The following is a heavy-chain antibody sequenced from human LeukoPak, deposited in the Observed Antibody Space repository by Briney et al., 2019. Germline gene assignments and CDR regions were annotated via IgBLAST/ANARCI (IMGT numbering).Heavy chain of an antibody. J-gene: IGHJ5*02. CDR3: ARGQMRRITIFGVVPKNWFDP. Sequence: GASVKVSCKASGYTFTGYYMHWVRQAPGQGLEWMGWINPNSGGTNYAQKFQGRVTMTRNTSISTAYMELSSLRSEDTAVYYCARGQMRRITIFGVVPKNWFDPWGQGTLVTVSS. CDR2: INPNSGGT. D-gene: IGHD3-3*01. V-gene: IGHV1-2*02. CDR1: GYTFTGYY.